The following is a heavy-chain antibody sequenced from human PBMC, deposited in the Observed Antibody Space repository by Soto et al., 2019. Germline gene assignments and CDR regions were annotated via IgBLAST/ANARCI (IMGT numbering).Heavy chain of an antibody. CDR3: AKNETTRSWFDP. J-gene: IGHJ5*02. Sequence: QVQLQESGPGLVKASQTLSLTCTVSGGSIRNGNYYWSWIRQLPGKGLEWIGNIYYIGTTSYNPSLKSRVIISIDTSKNQFSLELTSVLAADTAVYYCAKNETTRSWFDPWGQGTLVTVSS. CDR1: GGSIRNGNYY. D-gene: IGHD1-1*01. CDR2: IYYIGTT. V-gene: IGHV4-31*03.